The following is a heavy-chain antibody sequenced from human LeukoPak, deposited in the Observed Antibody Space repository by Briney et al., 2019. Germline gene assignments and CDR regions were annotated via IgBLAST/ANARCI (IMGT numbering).Heavy chain of an antibody. CDR1: VFTFSSYE. V-gene: IGHV3-48*03. Sequence: RGSLTLSCVASVFTFSSYEMNWVRPAAGEGLEWVSYISSGGNTIYEADSVKDRFTSSRDNAKNSLYLQMNSLRAEDTAVYYCAELGITMIGGVWGKGTTVTISS. CDR2: ISSGGNTI. J-gene: IGHJ6*04. CDR3: AELGITMIGGV. D-gene: IGHD3-10*02.